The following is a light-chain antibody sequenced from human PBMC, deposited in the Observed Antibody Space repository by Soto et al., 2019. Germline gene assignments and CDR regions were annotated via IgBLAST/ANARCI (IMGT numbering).Light chain of an antibody. CDR2: SNN. J-gene: IGLJ2*01. CDR3: AAWDDSRSVV. Sequence: SVLTQPPSASGTPGPRVTISGSGGTSNIGSNTVTWYQHLPGTAPKLLIYSNNQRPSGGPDRFSGSRSGTSASLAISGLQSEDEADYYCAAWDDSRSVVFGGGTQLTVL. V-gene: IGLV1-44*01. CDR1: TSNIGSNT.